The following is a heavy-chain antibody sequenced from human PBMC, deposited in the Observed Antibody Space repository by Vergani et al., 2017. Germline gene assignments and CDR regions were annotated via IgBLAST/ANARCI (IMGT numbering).Heavy chain of an antibody. J-gene: IGHJ4*02. CDR2: ISGSGGST. CDR1: GSTFSGYA. V-gene: IGHV3-23*01. CDR3: AKGYSSATEGIDY. Sequence: EGQLLESGGGLVQPGGSLRPPCAASGSTFSGYAMSWVRQAPGKGLGWVSAISGSGGSTYYADSVKGRFTISRDNSKTTLYLQMNSLRAEDTAVYYCAKGYSSATEGIDYWGQGTLVTVSS. D-gene: IGHD6-25*01.